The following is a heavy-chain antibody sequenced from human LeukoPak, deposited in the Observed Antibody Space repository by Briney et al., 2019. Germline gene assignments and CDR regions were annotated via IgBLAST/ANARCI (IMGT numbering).Heavy chain of an antibody. V-gene: IGHV4-34*01. Sequence: SETLSLTCAVYGSFSDFYWSWIRQPPGKGLEWIGEVNHSGSANYNPSLKSRVNISVDASKNQFSLKLSSVTAADTAVYYCAGGVGLKDWGQGTLVTVSS. CDR2: VNHSGSA. CDR3: AGGVGLKD. D-gene: IGHD1-26*01. J-gene: IGHJ4*02. CDR1: GSFSDFY.